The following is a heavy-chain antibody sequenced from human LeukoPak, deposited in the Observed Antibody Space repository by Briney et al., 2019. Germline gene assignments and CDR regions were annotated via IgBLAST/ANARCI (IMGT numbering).Heavy chain of an antibody. CDR2: ISSSSDYK. J-gene: IGHJ4*02. CDR3: ASEIVPRWSSPNFDY. CDR1: GFTFNSHS. D-gene: IGHD2-15*01. V-gene: IGHV3-21*01. Sequence: GGSLRLSCAASGFTFNSHSMNWVRQAPGKGLEWVSSISSSSDYKYYADSVKGRFTISRDNAKNSLYLQMDSLRAEDMAVYYCASEIVPRWSSPNFDYWGQGTLVTVSS.